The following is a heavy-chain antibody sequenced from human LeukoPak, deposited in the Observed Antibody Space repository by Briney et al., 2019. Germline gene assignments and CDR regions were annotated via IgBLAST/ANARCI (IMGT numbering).Heavy chain of an antibody. D-gene: IGHD3-16*01. Sequence: GGSLRLSCEASGLDFSNYDMTWVRQAPGKGLEWVAVISYDGSNKYYADSVKGRFTISRDNSKNTLYLQMNSLRAEDTAVYYCARDTFGGVGIDYWGQGTLVTVSS. CDR3: ARDTFGGVGIDY. V-gene: IGHV3-30*03. CDR2: ISYDGSNK. CDR1: GLDFSNYD. J-gene: IGHJ4*02.